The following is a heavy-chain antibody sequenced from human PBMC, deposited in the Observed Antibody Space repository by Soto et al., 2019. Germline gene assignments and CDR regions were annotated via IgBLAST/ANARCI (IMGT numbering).Heavy chain of an antibody. V-gene: IGHV3-30-3*01. D-gene: IGHD6-19*01. CDR1: GFTFNYYP. Sequence: QMQLVESGGGVVQPGESLRLSCAASGFTFNYYPMHWVRQTPGKGLEWVAVISFDGSNKYYADSVKGRFTISRDNSKNMLYLQMNSLRAEDAAVYCSVRLPGALVAVLYIYPLDGREAMSDVDVWGQGTTVSVSS. J-gene: IGHJ6*02. CDR3: VRLPGALVAVLYIYPLDGREAMSDVDV. CDR2: ISFDGSNK.